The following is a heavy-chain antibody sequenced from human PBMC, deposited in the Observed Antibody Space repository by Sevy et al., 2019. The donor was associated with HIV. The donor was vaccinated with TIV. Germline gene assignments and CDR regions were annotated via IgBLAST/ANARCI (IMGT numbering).Heavy chain of an antibody. J-gene: IGHJ4*02. D-gene: IGHD3-10*01. CDR1: GGSISSGGYS. Sequence: SETLSLTCAVSGGSISSGGYSWSWIRQPPGKGLEWIGYIYHSGSTYYNPSLKSRVTISVDRSKNQFSLKLSSVTAADTAVYYCARDSVLSPRVFDSWGQGTLVTVSS. CDR3: ARDSVLSPRVFDS. CDR2: IYHSGST. V-gene: IGHV4-30-2*01.